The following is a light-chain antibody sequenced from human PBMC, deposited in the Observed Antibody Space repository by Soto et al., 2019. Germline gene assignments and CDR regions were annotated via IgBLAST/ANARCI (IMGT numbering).Light chain of an antibody. CDR2: DAS. Sequence: EIVLTQSPGTLSLSPGERGTLSCRASQSVSSGYLAWYQQKPGQAPRLLIYDASSRATGIPDRFSGSGSGTDSTLTISRLEPEDFAVYYCQQYGSSPRTFGQGTKVDIK. CDR1: QSVSSGY. V-gene: IGKV3-20*01. J-gene: IGKJ1*01. CDR3: QQYGSSPRT.